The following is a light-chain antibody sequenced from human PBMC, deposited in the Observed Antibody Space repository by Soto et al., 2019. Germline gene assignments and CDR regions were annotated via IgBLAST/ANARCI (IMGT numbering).Light chain of an antibody. CDR1: QSVSSSY. Sequence: ELMWKPSHGNPSFSPVDSSALCFRASQSVSSSYLAWYQQKPGQANRLLIFGASTRAAGFPDRFSGSGSGTDFTLTIRRLEPEDFAVYYCQQYGSSPRTGGQGTPVDIK. J-gene: IGKJ1*01. CDR3: QQYGSSPRT. V-gene: IGKV3-20*01. CDR2: GAS.